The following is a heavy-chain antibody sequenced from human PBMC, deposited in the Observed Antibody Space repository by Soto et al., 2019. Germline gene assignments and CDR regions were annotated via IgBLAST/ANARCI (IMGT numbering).Heavy chain of an antibody. J-gene: IGHJ4*02. CDR3: ARRGFMGATNIDY. Sequence: SETLSLTCTVSGGSISSSNSYWGWIRQPPGKGLEWIGSIYYSGSTYYNPSLKSRVSISVDTSKNQFSLKLSSVTAADTAVYYCARRGFMGATNIDYWGQGTLVT. V-gene: IGHV4-39*01. CDR2: IYYSGST. D-gene: IGHD1-26*01. CDR1: GGSISSSNSY.